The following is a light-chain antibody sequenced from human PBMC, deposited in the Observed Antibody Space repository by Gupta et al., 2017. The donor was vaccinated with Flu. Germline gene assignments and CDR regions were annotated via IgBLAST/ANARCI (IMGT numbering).Light chain of an antibody. CDR3: EQDNNFPYS. V-gene: IGKV1-5*03. J-gene: IGKJ2*03. Sequence: DIQMTQSPSTLSASVGDRVTISCRASQNINNWLAWYQQNPGKAPKLLIYHVSTLQSEVPSRFSGSGSGTDFTLTISSLQPDDFATYYCEQDNNFPYSFGQGTKLEIK. CDR1: QNINNW. CDR2: HVS.